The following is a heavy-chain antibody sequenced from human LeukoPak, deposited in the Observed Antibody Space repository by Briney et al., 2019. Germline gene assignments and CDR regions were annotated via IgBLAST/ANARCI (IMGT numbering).Heavy chain of an antibody. CDR3: ARDQEVGATTNDPSFDY. V-gene: IGHV3-48*02. J-gene: IGHJ4*02. CDR2: ISSSSSTI. Sequence: GGSLRLSCAASGFTFSSYSMNWVRQAPGKGLEWVSYISSSSSTIYYADSVKGRFTISRDNAKNSLYLQMNSLRDGDTAVYYCARDQEVGATTNDPSFDYWGQGTLVTVSS. D-gene: IGHD1-26*01. CDR1: GFTFSSYS.